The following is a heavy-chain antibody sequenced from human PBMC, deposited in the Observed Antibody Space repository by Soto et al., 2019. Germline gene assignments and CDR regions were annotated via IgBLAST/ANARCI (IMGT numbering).Heavy chain of an antibody. CDR2: IVVGSGNT. CDR3: AADLRGWSFDY. V-gene: IGHV1-58*01. J-gene: IGHJ4*02. Sequence: ASVKVSCKASGFTFTSSAVQWVRQTRGQRLEWIGWIVVGSGNTNYAQKFQERVTITRDMSTSTAYMELSSLRSEDTAVYYCAADLRGWSFDYWGQGTLVTVSS. CDR1: GFTFTSSA. D-gene: IGHD6-19*01.